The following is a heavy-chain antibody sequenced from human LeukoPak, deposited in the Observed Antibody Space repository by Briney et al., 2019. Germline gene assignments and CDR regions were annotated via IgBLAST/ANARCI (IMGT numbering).Heavy chain of an antibody. J-gene: IGHJ6*04. V-gene: IGHV3-23*01. CDR1: GFTFSSCA. CDR3: ARVLAPSVVVPAAPKFWYYYYGMDV. D-gene: IGHD2-2*01. Sequence: GGSLRLSCAASGFTFSSCAMSWVRQAPGKGLEWVSAISGSGGSTYYADSVKGRFTISRDNSKNTLYLQMNSLRAEDTAVYYCARVLAPSVVVPAAPKFWYYYYGMDVWGKGTTVTVSS. CDR2: ISGSGGST.